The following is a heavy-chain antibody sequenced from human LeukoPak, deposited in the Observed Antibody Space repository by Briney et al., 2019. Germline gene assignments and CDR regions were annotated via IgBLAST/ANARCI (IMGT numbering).Heavy chain of an antibody. CDR1: GFTFSSYW. CDR3: ARVVVIPKPNFDY. D-gene: IGHD3-22*01. Sequence: PGGSLRLSCAASGFTFSSYWMSWVRQAPGKGLEWVANIKQDGSEKYYVDSVKGRFTISRDNAKNSLYLQMNSLRAEDTAVYYCARVVVIPKPNFDYWGQGTLVTGSS. V-gene: IGHV3-7*04. J-gene: IGHJ4*02. CDR2: IKQDGSEK.